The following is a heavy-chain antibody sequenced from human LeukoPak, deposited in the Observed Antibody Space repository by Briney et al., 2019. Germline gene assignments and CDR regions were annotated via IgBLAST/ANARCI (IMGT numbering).Heavy chain of an antibody. Sequence: ASVKVSCKASGYTFTSLDISWVRQATGQGLEWMGWMNPNSGNTGYAQKFQGRVTITRNTSISTAYMELSSLRSEDTAVYYCARDPDYYGSGAYYNHYFDYWGQGTLVTVSS. CDR1: GYTFTSLD. CDR3: ARDPDYYGSGAYYNHYFDY. CDR2: MNPNSGNT. D-gene: IGHD3-10*01. J-gene: IGHJ4*02. V-gene: IGHV1-8*03.